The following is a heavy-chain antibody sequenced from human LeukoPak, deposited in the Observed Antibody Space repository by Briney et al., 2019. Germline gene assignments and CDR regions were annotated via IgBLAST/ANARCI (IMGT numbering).Heavy chain of an antibody. D-gene: IGHD1-20*01. V-gene: IGHV1-69*04. CDR1: GCTFTSYA. J-gene: IGHJ4*02. CDR3: ARDVTLTGMAAYFYY. CDR2: IIPNLGIA. Sequence: SVKVSCKASGCTFTSYAISWVRQAPGQGLERMGRIIPNLGIANYAQKFKGRVTITADKSTSTAYMELSSQRSEDTAVYYCARDVTLTGMAAYFYYWGQGALVTVST.